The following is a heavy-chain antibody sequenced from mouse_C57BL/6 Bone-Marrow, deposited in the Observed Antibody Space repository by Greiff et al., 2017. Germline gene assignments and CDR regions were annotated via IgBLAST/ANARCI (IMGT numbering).Heavy chain of an antibody. J-gene: IGHJ1*03. CDR3: TTVNWYFDV. V-gene: IGHV14-1*01. Sequence: VQLQQSGAELVRPGASVKLSCTASGFNIKDYYMHWVKQRPEQGLEWIGRIDPEDGDTEYAPKFKGKATMTADKYSNTAYLQLRSLTSEDTAVYYCTTVNWYFDVWGTGTTVTVSS. CDR2: IDPEDGDT. CDR1: GFNIKDYY. D-gene: IGHD2-13*01.